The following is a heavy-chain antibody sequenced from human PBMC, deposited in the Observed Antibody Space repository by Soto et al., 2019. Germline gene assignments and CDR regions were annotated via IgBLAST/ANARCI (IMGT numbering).Heavy chain of an antibody. D-gene: IGHD3-16*01. V-gene: IGHV3-7*05. Sequence: GGSLXLSCTASGFXLSNYWMSWARQTPGKGLEWVANIGPDGSQRSYVDSVNGRFTISRDNAKSSLYLQMSSLRAEDTAVYYCATNTLGWGQGTLVTVSS. CDR3: ATNTLG. CDR2: IGPDGSQR. J-gene: IGHJ4*02. CDR1: GFXLSNYW.